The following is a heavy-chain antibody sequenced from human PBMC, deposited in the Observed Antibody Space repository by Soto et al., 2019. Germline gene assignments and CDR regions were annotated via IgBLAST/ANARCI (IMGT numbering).Heavy chain of an antibody. J-gene: IGHJ4*02. D-gene: IGHD2-2*01. CDR1: GFTFSNYA. CDR2: ILSGTTT. CDR3: AKDPGHCPSTSCYDVY. V-gene: IGHV3-23*01. Sequence: GGSLRLSCAASGFTFSNYAMSWVRQAPGKGLEWVSVILSGTTTYYADSVKGRFTISRDNSKNMLFLQMNDLRVEDTAVYYCAKDPGHCPSTSCYDVYWGQGALVTVSS.